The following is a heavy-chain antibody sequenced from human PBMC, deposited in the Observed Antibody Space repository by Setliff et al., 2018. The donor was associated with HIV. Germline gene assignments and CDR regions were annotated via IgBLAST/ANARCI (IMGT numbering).Heavy chain of an antibody. CDR1: GFTVSSNY. V-gene: IGHV3-53*01. CDR2: IYSGGST. Sequence: GGSLRLSCAASGFTVSSNYMSWVRQAPGKGLAWVSVIYSGGSTYYADSVKGRFTISRDNSKNTLYLQMNSLRAEDTAVYYCARASYSSSWYGQYYYYMDVWGKGTTVTVSS. D-gene: IGHD6-13*01. J-gene: IGHJ6*03. CDR3: ARASYSSSWYGQYYYYMDV.